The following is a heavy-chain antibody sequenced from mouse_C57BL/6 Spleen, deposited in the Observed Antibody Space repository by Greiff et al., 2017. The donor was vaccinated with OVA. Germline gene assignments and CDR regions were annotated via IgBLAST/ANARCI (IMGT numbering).Heavy chain of an antibody. V-gene: IGHV1-52*01. CDR1: GYTFTSYW. Sequence: QVQLQQPGAELVRPGSSVKLSCKASGYTFTSYWMHWVKQRPIQGLEWIGNIDPSDSETHYNQEFKDKATLTVDKSSSTAYMQLSSLTSEDSAVYYGARSNYSNYGYAMDYWGQGTSVTVSS. J-gene: IGHJ4*01. CDR3: ARSNYSNYGYAMDY. CDR2: IDPSDSET. D-gene: IGHD2-5*01.